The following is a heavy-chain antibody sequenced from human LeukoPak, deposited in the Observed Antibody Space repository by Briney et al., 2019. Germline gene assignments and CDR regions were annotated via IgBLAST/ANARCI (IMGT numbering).Heavy chain of an antibody. CDR1: GFTFSSYA. Sequence: GGSLRLSCAASGFTFSSYAMSWVRQAPGKGLEWVSAIYRDSNTYYTSSVRGRFTISRDNSKNTVSLQMDSLRAEDTAVYYCAKDLGCSSTSCYSDYWGQGTLVTVSS. V-gene: IGHV3-23*03. J-gene: IGHJ4*02. CDR3: AKDLGCSSTSCYSDY. CDR2: IYRDSNT. D-gene: IGHD2-2*02.